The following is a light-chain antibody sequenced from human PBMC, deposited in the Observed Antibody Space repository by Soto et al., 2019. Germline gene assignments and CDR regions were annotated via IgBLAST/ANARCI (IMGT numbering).Light chain of an antibody. CDR2: ATS. V-gene: IGKV1-27*01. J-gene: IGKJ4*01. CDR1: QGIAHY. Sequence: DVQMTQSPSSLSAFVGDRVTITCRASQGIAHYLAWFQQKPGKVPKLLIYATSTLQSGFPSRFSGSGSGTDFTLTINSLQPEDVGTYYCQKYNSAPLTFGGGTKVEIK. CDR3: QKYNSAPLT.